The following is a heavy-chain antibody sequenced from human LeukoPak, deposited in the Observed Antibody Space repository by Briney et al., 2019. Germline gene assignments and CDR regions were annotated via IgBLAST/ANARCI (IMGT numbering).Heavy chain of an antibody. CDR1: RFTFSSYG. D-gene: IGHD6-13*01. CDR3: ARAGPSSSWHQFDY. CDR2: IHYDGGHK. J-gene: IGHJ4*02. Sequence: PGGSLRLSCAASRFTFSSYGMHWVRQAPGKGLEWVAFIHYDGGHKNYADSVKGRFTISRDNSKNTLYLQMNSLRAEDTAVYYCARAGPSSSWHQFDYWGQGTLVTVSS. V-gene: IGHV3-30*02.